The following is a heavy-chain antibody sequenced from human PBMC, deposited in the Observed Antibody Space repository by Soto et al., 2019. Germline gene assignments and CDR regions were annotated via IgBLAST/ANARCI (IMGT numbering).Heavy chain of an antibody. J-gene: IGHJ4*02. V-gene: IGHV3-30*03. CDR2: ISYDGGLQ. CDR3: VSDRGYGHASVPYS. D-gene: IGHD5-18*01. Sequence: QAHLVESGGGVVQPGRSLRISYAASGFTFSSYGMHWVRQAPGTRLEWVAVISYDGGLQHYADSVKGRFTISRDNSKNMVLLQMNSLRAEDTAVYYCVSDRGYGHASVPYSWGQGTLVSVSS. CDR1: GFTFSSYG.